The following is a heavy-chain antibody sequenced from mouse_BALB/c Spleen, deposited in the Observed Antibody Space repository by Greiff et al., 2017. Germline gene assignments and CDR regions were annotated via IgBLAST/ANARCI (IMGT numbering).Heavy chain of an antibody. CDR3: AREGTVVATNAMDY. J-gene: IGHJ4*01. Sequence: QVQLQQSGPELVRPGVSVKISCKGSGYTFTDYAMHWVKQSHAKSLEWIGVISTYYGNTNYNQKFKGKATMTVDKSSSTAYMELARLTSEDSAIYYCAREGTVVATNAMDYWGQGTSVTVSS. V-gene: IGHV1-67*01. CDR1: GYTFTDYA. CDR2: ISTYYGNT. D-gene: IGHD1-1*01.